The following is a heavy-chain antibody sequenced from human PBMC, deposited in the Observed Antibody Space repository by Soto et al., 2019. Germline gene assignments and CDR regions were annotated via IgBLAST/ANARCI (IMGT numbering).Heavy chain of an antibody. D-gene: IGHD6-19*01. J-gene: IGHJ4*02. Sequence: GGSLRLSCAASGFTFSSYAMSWVRQAPGKGLEWVSAISGSGGSTYYADSVKGRFTISRDNSKNTLYLQMNSLGAEDTAVYYCAKDPIAVAAFRVDYWGQGTLVTVSS. CDR3: AKDPIAVAAFRVDY. V-gene: IGHV3-23*01. CDR2: ISGSGGST. CDR1: GFTFSSYA.